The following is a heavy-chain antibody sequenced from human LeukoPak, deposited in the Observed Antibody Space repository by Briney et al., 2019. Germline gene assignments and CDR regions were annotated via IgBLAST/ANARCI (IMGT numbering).Heavy chain of an antibody. V-gene: IGHV4-34*01. D-gene: IGHD1-26*01. Sequence: GPLRLSCAASGFTFSSYSMNWVRQPPGKGLEWIGEINHSGRTNYNPSLKSRVTISVDTSKNQFSLNLSSVTAADTAVYYCARAPWSGSYYGYWGQGTLVTVSS. CDR3: ARAPWSGSYYGY. J-gene: IGHJ4*02. CDR1: GFTFSSYS. CDR2: INHSGRT.